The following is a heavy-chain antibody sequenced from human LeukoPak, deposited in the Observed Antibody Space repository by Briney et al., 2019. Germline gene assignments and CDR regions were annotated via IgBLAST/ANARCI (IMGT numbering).Heavy chain of an antibody. CDR2: INPNSGGT. CDR3: ARDQIQLWTRYYYYGMGV. D-gene: IGHD5-18*01. V-gene: IGHV1-2*02. J-gene: IGHJ6*02. CDR1: GYTFTGYY. Sequence: ASVKVSCKASGYTFTGYYMHWVRQAPGQGLEWMGWINPNSGGTNYAQKFQGRVTMTRDTSISTAYMELSRLRSDDTAVYYCARDQIQLWTRYYYYGMGVWGQGTTVTVSS.